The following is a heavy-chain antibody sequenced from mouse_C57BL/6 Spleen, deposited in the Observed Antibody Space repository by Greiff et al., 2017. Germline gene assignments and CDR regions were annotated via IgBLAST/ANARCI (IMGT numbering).Heavy chain of an antibody. V-gene: IGHV3-6*01. CDR1: GYSITSGYY. CDR2: ISYDGSN. J-gene: IGHJ2*01. CDR3: ARGDSIDY. D-gene: IGHD2-10*02. Sequence: DVKLQESGPGLVKPSQSLSLTCSVTGYSITSGYYWNWIRQFPGNKLEWMGYISYDGSNNYNPSLKNRISITRDTSKNQFFLKLNSVTTEDTATYYCARGDSIDYWGQGTTLTVSS.